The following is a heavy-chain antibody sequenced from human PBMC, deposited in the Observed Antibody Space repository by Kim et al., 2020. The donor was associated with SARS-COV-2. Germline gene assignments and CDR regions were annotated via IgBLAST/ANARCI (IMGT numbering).Heavy chain of an antibody. V-gene: IGHV3-30*18. J-gene: IGHJ5*02. Sequence: GGSLRLSCAASGLTFRNYGMHWVRQAQGKGLEWVADISYDGTIQYYGDSVEGRFTISRDNSKNTLYLQMNSLRVEDTAVYYCAKGPIAVVPGGKMWLDPWGQGTLVTVSS. D-gene: IGHD2-2*01. CDR2: ISYDGTIQ. CDR1: GLTFRNYG. CDR3: AKGPIAVVPGGKMWLDP.